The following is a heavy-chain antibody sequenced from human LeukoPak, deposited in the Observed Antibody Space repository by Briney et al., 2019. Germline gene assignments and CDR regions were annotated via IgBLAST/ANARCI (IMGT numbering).Heavy chain of an antibody. CDR3: ATDGAGFDT. V-gene: IGHV3-23*01. CDR1: GFIFTSYA. Sequence: GGSLRLSCAASGFIFTSYAMSWVRQPPGKGLEWVSAISGSGGSTYYADSVKGRFTISRDNSKNTPYLQMNSLRAEDTAVYYCATDGAGFDTWGQGVLVTVSS. J-gene: IGHJ5*02. CDR2: ISGSGGST.